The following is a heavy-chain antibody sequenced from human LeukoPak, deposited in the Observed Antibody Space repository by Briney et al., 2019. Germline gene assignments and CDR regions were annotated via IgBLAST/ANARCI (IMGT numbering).Heavy chain of an antibody. J-gene: IGHJ3*02. Sequence: SETLSLTCTVSGGSISTFYWSWIRQPAGKGLEWIGRIHTDGSTNYNPSLKSRVTMSVDKANNQFSLNLSSVTAADTAVYYCARVLSTVVIPHAFVIWGQGTTVIVSS. CDR2: IHTDGST. D-gene: IGHD4-23*01. V-gene: IGHV4-4*07. CDR1: GGSISTFY. CDR3: ARVLSTVVIPHAFVI.